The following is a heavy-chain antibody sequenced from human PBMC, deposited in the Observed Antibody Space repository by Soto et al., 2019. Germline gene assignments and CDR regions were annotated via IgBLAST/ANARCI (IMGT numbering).Heavy chain of an antibody. CDR1: VGSISSYY. CDR2: IYSSGST. J-gene: IGHJ3*01. CDR3: ARDLRVGYSSGDLSAFDV. V-gene: IGHV4-59*01. D-gene: IGHD5-18*01. Sequence: PSETLSLTCSVSVGSISSYYWSWIRHSPGKGLEWIGYIYSSGSTNYNPSLKSRVTISLDRSKNQFSLKLISLTAADTAIYYWARDLRVGYSSGDLSAFDVWGRGTTVT.